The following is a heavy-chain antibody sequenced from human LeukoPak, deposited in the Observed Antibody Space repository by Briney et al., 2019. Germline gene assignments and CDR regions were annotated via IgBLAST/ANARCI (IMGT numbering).Heavy chain of an antibody. J-gene: IGHJ4*02. CDR3: VRGYYDSSGTPWLFDY. CDR1: GYTFTSYY. V-gene: IGHV1-46*01. CDR2: INPSGGST. Sequence: ASVKVSCKASGYTFTSYYMHCVRQAPGQGLEWMGIINPSGGSTSYAQKFQGRVTMTRDTSTSTVYMELSSLRSEDTAVYYCVRGYYDSSGTPWLFDYWGQGTLVTVSS. D-gene: IGHD3-22*01.